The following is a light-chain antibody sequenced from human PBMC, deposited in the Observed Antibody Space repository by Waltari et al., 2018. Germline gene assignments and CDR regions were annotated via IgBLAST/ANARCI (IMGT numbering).Light chain of an antibody. Sequence: EIVMTQSPATLSVSPGERAILSCRASQSVTTNLAWYQQKPGPAPRLLIYGASTRATDIPARFRGGGSGKEFTLHISSLQSEDCAVYYCHQYNDGPPFNFGQGTKLEIK. CDR1: QSVTTN. J-gene: IGKJ2*01. CDR3: HQYNDGPPFN. CDR2: GAS. V-gene: IGKV3-15*01.